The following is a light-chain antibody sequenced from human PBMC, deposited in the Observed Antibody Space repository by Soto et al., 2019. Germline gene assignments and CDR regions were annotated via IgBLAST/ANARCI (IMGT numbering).Light chain of an antibody. CDR3: QQDNNYPLT. V-gene: IGKV1-9*01. CDR1: QGISSY. J-gene: IGKJ4*01. Sequence: DIPLTQSPSFLSASVGDRVTITCRASQGISSYLAWYQQKPGNAPKLLIYVASTLQSGVPSRFSGSGSGTEFTLTISSLQPEDFATDYCQQDNNYPLTFGGGTKVEIK. CDR2: VAS.